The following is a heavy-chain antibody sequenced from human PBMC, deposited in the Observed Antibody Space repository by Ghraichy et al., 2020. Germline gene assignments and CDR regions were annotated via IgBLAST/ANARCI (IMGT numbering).Heavy chain of an antibody. J-gene: IGHJ3*02. CDR1: GGSFSGYY. Sequence: SETLSLTCAVYGGSFSGYYWSWIRQPPGKGLEWIGEINHSGSTNYNPSLKSRVTISVDTSKNQFSLKLSSVTAADTAVYYCARAYYYDSSGYYSSNAFDIWGQGTMVTVSS. D-gene: IGHD3-22*01. CDR3: ARAYYYDSSGYYSSNAFDI. V-gene: IGHV4-34*01. CDR2: INHSGST.